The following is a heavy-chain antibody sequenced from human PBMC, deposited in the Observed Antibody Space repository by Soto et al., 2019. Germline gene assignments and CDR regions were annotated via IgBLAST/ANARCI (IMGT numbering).Heavy chain of an antibody. J-gene: IGHJ4*02. CDR3: ARTGERWILGYYFDY. Sequence: QVQLQESGPGLVKPSQTLSLTCTVSGGSISSGGYYWSWIRQHPGKGLEWIGYIYYSGGPYSNPSLKSRVTISVDTSKNQFSLKLSSVTAADTAVYYCARTGERWILGYYFDYWGQGTLVTVSS. V-gene: IGHV4-31*03. D-gene: IGHD2-2*03. CDR2: IYYSGGP. CDR1: GGSISSGGYY.